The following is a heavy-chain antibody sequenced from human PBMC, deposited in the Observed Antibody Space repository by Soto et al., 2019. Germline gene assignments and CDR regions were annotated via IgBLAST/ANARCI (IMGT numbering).Heavy chain of an antibody. V-gene: IGHV2-70*01. D-gene: IGHD3-22*01. CDR1: GFSLSTSGMC. Sequence: SGPTLVNPTQTLTLTCTFSGFSLSTSGMCVIWIRQPPGKALEWLALMDWDDDKYYSTSLKTRLTISKDTSKNQVVLTMTNMDTMDTAKYYCARIQSTPYYYDSSVKNDAFDIWGQGTMVTVSS. CDR2: MDWDDDK. J-gene: IGHJ3*02. CDR3: ARIQSTPYYYDSSVKNDAFDI.